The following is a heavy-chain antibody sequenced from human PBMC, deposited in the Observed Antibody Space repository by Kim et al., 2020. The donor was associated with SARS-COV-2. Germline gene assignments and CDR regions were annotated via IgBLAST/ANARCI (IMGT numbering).Heavy chain of an antibody. CDR1: GFTFSSYA. CDR2: ISGSGGTT. J-gene: IGHJ3*02. D-gene: IGHD3-22*01. V-gene: IGHV3-23*01. CDR3: ASVPSLGRVEVKGSFDI. Sequence: GGSLRLSCAASGFTFSSYAMSWVRQAPGKGLEWVSTISGSGGTTYYADSVRGRFTISSDNSKNTLYLQMNILTSDDTAAYYCASVPSLGRVEVKGSFDIWGQGTMVTVSS.